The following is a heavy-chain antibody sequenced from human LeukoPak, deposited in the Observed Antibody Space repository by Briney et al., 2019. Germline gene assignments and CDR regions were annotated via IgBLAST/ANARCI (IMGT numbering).Heavy chain of an antibody. D-gene: IGHD3-3*01. Sequence: PGGSLRLSCAASGFTLSDYYMSWIRQAPGKGLEWVSYISSSGSTIYYADSVKGRFTISRDNAKNSLYLQMNSLRAEDTAVYYCATDRKSYDWSDYRFHYWGQGALVTVSS. V-gene: IGHV3-11*04. CDR1: GFTLSDYY. CDR2: ISSSGSTI. CDR3: ATDRKSYDWSDYRFHY. J-gene: IGHJ4*01.